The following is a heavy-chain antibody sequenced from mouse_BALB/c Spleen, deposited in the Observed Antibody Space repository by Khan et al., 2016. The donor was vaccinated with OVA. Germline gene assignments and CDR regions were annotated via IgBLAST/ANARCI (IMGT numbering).Heavy chain of an antibody. Sequence: QVQLKESGPGLVAPSQSLSITCTVSGFPLTSYGVSWVRQPPGKGLEWLGVMWGDGNTNYHSALRSRLSISKDNSKSQVFLKLNSLQTDDTATYYSAKQNHGTLYAVDYWGQGTSVTVSS. CDR2: MWGDGNT. V-gene: IGHV2-3*01. D-gene: IGHD2-1*01. J-gene: IGHJ4*01. CDR1: GFPLTSYG. CDR3: AKQNHGTLYAVDY.